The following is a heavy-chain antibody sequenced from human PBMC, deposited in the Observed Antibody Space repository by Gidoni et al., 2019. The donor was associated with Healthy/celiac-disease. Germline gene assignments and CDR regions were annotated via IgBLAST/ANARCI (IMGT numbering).Heavy chain of an antibody. V-gene: IGHV3-23*01. Sequence: EVQPLESGGGLVQLGGSLRLSCAASGLPFSRYAMSLVRQAPGKGLEWVSAISGSGGSTYYADSVKGRFNISRDNSKNTLYLQMNSLRAEDTAVYYCAKVHVPLAYYDSSGYYYGPFDYWGQGTLVTVSS. CDR2: ISGSGGST. CDR3: AKVHVPLAYYDSSGYYYGPFDY. D-gene: IGHD3-22*01. J-gene: IGHJ4*02. CDR1: GLPFSRYA.